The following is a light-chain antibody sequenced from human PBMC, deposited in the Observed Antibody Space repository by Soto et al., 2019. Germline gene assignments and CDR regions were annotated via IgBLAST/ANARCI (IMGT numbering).Light chain of an antibody. CDR2: AAS. V-gene: IGKV1D-16*01. Sequence: DVQMTQSPSSLSASVGDRVTITCRASQDINSYFAWYQQKPGNAPKSLIYAASSLQTGVPSRFTCSESGTDFTLTINNLQTEDSATYYCQQYNMYPLTFGGGTKVEIK. CDR3: QQYNMYPLT. J-gene: IGKJ4*01. CDR1: QDINSY.